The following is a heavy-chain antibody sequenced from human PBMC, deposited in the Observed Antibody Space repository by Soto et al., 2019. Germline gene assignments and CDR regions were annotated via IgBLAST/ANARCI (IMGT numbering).Heavy chain of an antibody. CDR3: ARDYGDYLNWFDP. V-gene: IGHV3-30-3*01. Sequence: GGSLRLSCAASGFTFSSYAMHWVRQAPGKGLEWVAVISYDGSNKYYADSVKGRFTISRDNSKNTLYLQMNSLRAEDTAVYYCARDYGDYLNWFDPWGQGTLVTVSS. CDR1: GFTFSSYA. J-gene: IGHJ5*02. D-gene: IGHD4-17*01. CDR2: ISYDGSNK.